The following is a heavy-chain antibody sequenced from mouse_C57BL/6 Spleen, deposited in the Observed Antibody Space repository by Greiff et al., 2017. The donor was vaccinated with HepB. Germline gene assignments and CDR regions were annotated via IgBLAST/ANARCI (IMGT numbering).Heavy chain of an antibody. V-gene: IGHV1-7*01. D-gene: IGHD2-4*01. Sequence: QVQLQQSGAELAKPGASVKLSCKASGYTFTSYWMHWVKQRPGQGLEWIGYINPSSGYTKYNQKFKDKATLTEDKSSSTAYMQLSSLTYEDSAVYYCAREGLRLFAYWGQGTLVTVSA. CDR1: GYTFTSYW. J-gene: IGHJ3*01. CDR2: INPSSGYT. CDR3: AREGLRLFAY.